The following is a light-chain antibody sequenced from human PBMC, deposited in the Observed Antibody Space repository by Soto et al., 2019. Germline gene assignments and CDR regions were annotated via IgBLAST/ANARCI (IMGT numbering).Light chain of an antibody. CDR2: DAS. V-gene: IGKV3-11*01. J-gene: IGKJ1*01. CDR1: QSVSRF. Sequence: EIVLTQSPATLSLSPGERATLSCRASQSVSRFLAWYQQKPGQAPRLLIYDASNRATGIPARFSGSGSATDFTLTISSLEPEDFALYYCQQSSDWPLTFGQGTRVEIK. CDR3: QQSSDWPLT.